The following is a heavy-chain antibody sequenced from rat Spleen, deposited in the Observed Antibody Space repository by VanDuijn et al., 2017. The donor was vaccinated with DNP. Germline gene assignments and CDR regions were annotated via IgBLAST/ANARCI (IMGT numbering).Heavy chain of an antibody. D-gene: IGHD1-4*01. CDR3: AKDGTSDGYNHFDY. CDR2: INKDGGGT. J-gene: IGHJ2*01. Sequence: EVQLVESGGGLVQSGRSLKLSCVASGFTFSSHWMYWIRQVPGKGLDWVASINKDGGGTYYQDSVKGRFTISRDNAENTVYLQMNSLRSEDTATYYCAKDGTSDGYNHFDYWGQGVMVTVSS. CDR1: GFTFSSHW. V-gene: IGHV5-58*01.